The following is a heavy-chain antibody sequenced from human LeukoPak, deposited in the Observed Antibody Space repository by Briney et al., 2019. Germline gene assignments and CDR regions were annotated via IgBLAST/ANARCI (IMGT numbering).Heavy chain of an antibody. CDR1: GFSLEAYG. Sequence: PGGSLRLSCAASGFSLEAYGMYWVRQAPEKGLEWVSGITWNSDDIVYADSVKGRFTISRDNAKNCLYLQMNSLTVEDTALYYCTRVTSWRTGFDYWGQGTLVTVSS. CDR2: ITWNSDDI. CDR3: TRVTSWRTGFDY. J-gene: IGHJ4*02. V-gene: IGHV3-9*01. D-gene: IGHD1-1*01.